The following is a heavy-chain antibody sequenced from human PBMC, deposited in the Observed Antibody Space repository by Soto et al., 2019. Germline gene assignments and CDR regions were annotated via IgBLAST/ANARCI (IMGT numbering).Heavy chain of an antibody. CDR3: ARGGKLGIAAAVGY. CDR1: GFIASNYA. D-gene: IGHD6-13*01. Sequence: VQVVESGGGLVQPGGSLRLSCAASGFIASNYAMSWVRQAPGKGLEWVSGFSGSGGATFYADSVKGRFTISRDNSKNTLYLQMNSLRAEDTAVYYCARGGKLGIAAAVGYWGQGTLVTVSS. CDR2: FSGSGGAT. J-gene: IGHJ4*02. V-gene: IGHV3-23*04.